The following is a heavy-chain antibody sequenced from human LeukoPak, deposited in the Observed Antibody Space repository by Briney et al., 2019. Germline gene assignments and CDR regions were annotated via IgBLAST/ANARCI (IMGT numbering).Heavy chain of an antibody. CDR2: TYYGGST. CDR3: ARITYSSGWCDY. CDR1: GGSISSGTYY. D-gene: IGHD6-19*01. J-gene: IGHJ4*02. V-gene: IGHV4-39*02. Sequence: SETLSLTCTVSGGSISSGTYYWGWIRQPPGKGLEWIGSTYYGGSTYYNPSLKSRVTISVDTSKNHFSLRLSSVTAADTAVYYCARITYSSGWCDYWGQGTLVTVSS.